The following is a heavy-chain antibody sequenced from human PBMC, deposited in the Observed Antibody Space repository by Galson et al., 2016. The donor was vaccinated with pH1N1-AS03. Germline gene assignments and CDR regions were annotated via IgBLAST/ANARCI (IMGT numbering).Heavy chain of an antibody. Sequence: SLRLSCAASGFTLSTYSMHWVRQAPGRGLEWVALISYDGTKKSYADSVRGRFTISRDTSKNTLYLQMNSLRVEDTAVYYCTRGSGSGWYGSYYDDWGQGTLVPVSS. J-gene: IGHJ4*02. V-gene: IGHV3-30*01. CDR1: GFTLSTYS. CDR2: ISYDGTKK. D-gene: IGHD6-19*01. CDR3: TRGSGSGWYGSYYDD.